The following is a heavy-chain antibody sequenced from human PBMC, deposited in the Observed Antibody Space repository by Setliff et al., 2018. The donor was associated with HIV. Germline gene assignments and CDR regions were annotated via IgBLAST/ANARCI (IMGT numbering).Heavy chain of an antibody. CDR3: AGSGPGLPLNS. CDR2: ISYDGNNE. V-gene: IGHV3-30*03. CDR1: GFTISDHY. J-gene: IGHJ4*02. Sequence: PGGSLRLSCAASGFTISDHYMDWVRQAPGKGLEWVAIISYDGNNEDYTDYVKGRFTISRDNSENTVDLQMNSLRVEDTAVYYCAGSGPGLPLNSWGQGTLVTVS. D-gene: IGHD2-15*01.